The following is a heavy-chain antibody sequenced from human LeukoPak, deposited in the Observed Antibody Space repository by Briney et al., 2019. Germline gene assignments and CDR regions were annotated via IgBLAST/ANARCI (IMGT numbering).Heavy chain of an antibody. D-gene: IGHD3-10*01. J-gene: IGHJ4*02. Sequence: PSETLSLTCTVSGGSISSSSYYWGWIRQPPGKGLEWIGSIYYSGSTYYNPSLKSRVTISVDTSKNQFSLKLSSVTAADTAVYYCASSRNRYDGSGSYSYWGQGTLVTVSS. V-gene: IGHV4-39*01. CDR1: GGSISSSSYY. CDR2: IYYSGST. CDR3: ASSRNRYDGSGSYSY.